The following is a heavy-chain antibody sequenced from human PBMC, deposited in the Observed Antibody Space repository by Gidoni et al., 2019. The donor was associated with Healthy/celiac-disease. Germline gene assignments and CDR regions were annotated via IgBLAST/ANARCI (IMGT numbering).Heavy chain of an antibody. V-gene: IGHV3-13*04. Sequence: EVQLVESGGGLVQPGGSLRLSCAASGFTFSSYDMHWVRQATGKGLEWVSAIGTAGDTYYPGSVKGRFTISRENAKNSLYLQMNSLRAGDTAVYYCARGILGPLLRYWYFDLWGRGLWSLSPQ. J-gene: IGHJ2*01. CDR2: IGTAGDT. CDR1: GFTFSSYD. CDR3: ARGILGPLLRYWYFDL. D-gene: IGHD3-9*01.